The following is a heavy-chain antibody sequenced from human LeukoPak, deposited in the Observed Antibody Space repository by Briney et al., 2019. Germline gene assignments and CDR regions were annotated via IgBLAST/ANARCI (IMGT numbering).Heavy chain of an antibody. D-gene: IGHD3-9*01. J-gene: IGHJ5*02. V-gene: IGHV1-24*01. Sequence: ASVKVSCKVSGDSLTKLSIHWVRQAPIKGLEWTGTFDPEYDDPVYAQKFQGRVTMTRDTSTSTVYMELSSLRSEDTAVYYCARDWAYDIFTNWFDPWGQGTLVTVSS. CDR2: FDPEYDDP. CDR3: ARDWAYDIFTNWFDP. CDR1: GDSLTKLS.